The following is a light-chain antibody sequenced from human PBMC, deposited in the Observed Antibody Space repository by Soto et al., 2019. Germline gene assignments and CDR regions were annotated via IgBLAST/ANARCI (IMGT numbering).Light chain of an antibody. V-gene: IGLV2-8*01. J-gene: IGLJ1*01. Sequence: QSALTQPPSASGSLGQSVTISCTGTSSDIGRYEFVSWYQHHPGKAPKLIIYEVTERPSGVPDRFSGSKSGNTASLTVSGLRADDEADYFCCSYAGTKYYVFGTGTKLTVL. CDR2: EVT. CDR1: SSDIGRYEF. CDR3: CSYAGTKYYV.